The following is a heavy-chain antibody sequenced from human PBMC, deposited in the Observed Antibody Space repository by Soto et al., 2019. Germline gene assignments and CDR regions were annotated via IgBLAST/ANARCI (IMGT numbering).Heavy chain of an antibody. CDR2: IYFTGAT. J-gene: IGHJ5*02. CDR3: ARADNYGFDP. D-gene: IGHD1-1*01. V-gene: IGHV4-59*01. CDR1: GDSSTTYY. Sequence: SETLSLTCTVSGDSSTTYYWSWIRQPPGKGLEWIGYIYFTGATNYNASLQGRATISADTSKRQFSLSLTSVTAADTAVYYCARADNYGFDPWGQGILVTVSS.